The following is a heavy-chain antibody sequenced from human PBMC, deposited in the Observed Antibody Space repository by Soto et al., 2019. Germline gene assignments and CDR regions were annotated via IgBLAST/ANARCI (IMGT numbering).Heavy chain of an antibody. CDR3: AIGARIAAAGTIDFYYYGMDV. CDR2: ISGSGGST. V-gene: IGHV3-23*01. CDR1: GFTFSSYA. D-gene: IGHD6-13*01. Sequence: GSLRLSCAASGFTFSSYAMSWVRQAPGKGLEWVSAISGSGGSTYYADSVKGRFTISRDNSKSTLYLHMSSLRAEDTAIYYCAIGARIAAAGTIDFYYYGMDVWGQGTTVTVSS. J-gene: IGHJ6*02.